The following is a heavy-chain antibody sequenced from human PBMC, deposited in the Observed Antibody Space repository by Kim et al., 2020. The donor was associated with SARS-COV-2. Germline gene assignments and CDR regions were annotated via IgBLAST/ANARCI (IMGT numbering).Heavy chain of an antibody. D-gene: IGHD3-22*01. J-gene: IGHJ6*02. CDR3: ARDLYDSSGYSYGMDV. Sequence: SVKGRFTISIDNSKNTLYLQMNSLRAEDTAVYYCARDLYDSSGYSYGMDVWGQGTTVTVSS. V-gene: IGHV3-30*01.